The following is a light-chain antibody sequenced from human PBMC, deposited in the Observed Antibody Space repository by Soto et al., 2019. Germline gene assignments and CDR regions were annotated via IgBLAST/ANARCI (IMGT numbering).Light chain of an antibody. Sequence: EIVMTQSPATLSVSPGERATLSCRASQSVSSNLAWYQRKPGQAPRLLIYGASTRATGIPARFSGSGSGTDFTLTISRLEPEDFALYYCQHYVERSPITFGQGTRLEIK. CDR2: GAS. CDR3: QHYVERSPIT. J-gene: IGKJ5*01. CDR1: QSVSSN. V-gene: IGKV3-15*01.